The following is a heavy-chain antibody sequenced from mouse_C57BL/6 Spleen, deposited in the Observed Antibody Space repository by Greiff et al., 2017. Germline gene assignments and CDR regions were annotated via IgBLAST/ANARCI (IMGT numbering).Heavy chain of an antibody. CDR3: ARPEDY. V-gene: IGHV5-6*01. J-gene: IGHJ4*01. CDR2: ISSGGSYT. Sequence: EVQGVESGGDLVKPGGSLKLSCAASGFTFSSYGMSWVRQTPDKGLEWVATISSGGSYTYYPDSVKGRFTISRDNAKNTLYLQMSSLKSEDTALYACARPEDYWGQGTSVTVSS. CDR1: GFTFSSYG.